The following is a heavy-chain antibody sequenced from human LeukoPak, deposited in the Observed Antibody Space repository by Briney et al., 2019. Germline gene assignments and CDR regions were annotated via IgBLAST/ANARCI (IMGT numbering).Heavy chain of an antibody. CDR1: GYTFTGYY. V-gene: IGHV1-2*06. J-gene: IGHJ4*02. CDR2: INPNSGGT. CDR3: AREFYDSSGYYYSHLDY. Sequence: ASAKVSCKASGYTFTGYYMHWVRQAPGQGLEWMGRINPNSGGTNYAQKFKGRVTMTRDTSISTAYMELSRLRSDDTAVYYCAREFYDSSGYYYSHLDYWGQGTLVTVSS. D-gene: IGHD3-22*01.